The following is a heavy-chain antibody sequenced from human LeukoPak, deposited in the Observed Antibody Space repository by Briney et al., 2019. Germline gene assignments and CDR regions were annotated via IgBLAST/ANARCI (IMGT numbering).Heavy chain of an antibody. CDR3: ARHNDYYYYMDV. V-gene: IGHV4-34*01. J-gene: IGHJ6*03. CDR1: GGSFRGYY. Sequence: SETLSLTCAVYGGSFRGYYWSWIRQPPGKGLEWIGEINHGGSTTYNPSLQSRVTISVDTSKNQFSLRLSSVTAADTAVYYCARHNDYYYYMDVWGKGTTVTVSS. D-gene: IGHD1-14*01. CDR2: INHGGST.